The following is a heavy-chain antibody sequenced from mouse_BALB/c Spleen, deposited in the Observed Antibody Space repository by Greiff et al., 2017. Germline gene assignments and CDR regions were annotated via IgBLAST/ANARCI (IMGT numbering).Heavy chain of an antibody. J-gene: IGHJ4*01. CDR1: GFTFSSYG. V-gene: IGHV5-6-3*01. CDR2: INSNGGST. Sequence: EVKLVESGGGLVQPGGSLKLSCAASGFTFSSYGMSWVRQTPDKRLELVATINSNGGSTYYPDSVKGRFTISRDNAKNTLYLQMSSLKSEDTAMYYCARDDATGDYYAMDYWGQGTSVTVSS. CDR3: ARDDATGDYYAMDY. D-gene: IGHD3-1*01.